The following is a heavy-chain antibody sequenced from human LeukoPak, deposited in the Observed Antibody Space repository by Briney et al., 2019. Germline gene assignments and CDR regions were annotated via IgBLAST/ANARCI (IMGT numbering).Heavy chain of an antibody. CDR3: AASLDLAVYGIDY. CDR1: EFTFSSYA. CDR2: ISGRGEST. D-gene: IGHD2-8*02. J-gene: IGHJ4*02. V-gene: IGHV3-23*01. Sequence: GGSLRLSCAAAEFTFSSYAVSWVRQSLGKGLKWVSGISGRGESTYYADSVKGRFTISRDYSKNTVYLQMNSLRAEDTALYYCAASLDLAVYGIDYWGQGTLVTVSS.